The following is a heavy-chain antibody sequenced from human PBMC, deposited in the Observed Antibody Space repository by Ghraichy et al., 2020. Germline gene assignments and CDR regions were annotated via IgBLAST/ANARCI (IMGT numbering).Heavy chain of an antibody. CDR3: ARTVVRGVIGLYDY. V-gene: IGHV4-31*03. D-gene: IGHD3-10*01. J-gene: IGHJ4*02. Sequence: SQTLSRTCSVSGDSIRRGGYYWSWIRQHPGKGLEWIGYIYYSGSTYYNPSLKSRVNISVDTSQNQFSLKLRSVTAADTAVYYCARTVVRGVIGLYDYWGQGTLVTVSS. CDR1: GDSIRRGGYY. CDR2: IYYSGST.